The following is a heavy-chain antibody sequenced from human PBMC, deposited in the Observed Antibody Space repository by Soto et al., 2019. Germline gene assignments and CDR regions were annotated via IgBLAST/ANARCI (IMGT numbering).Heavy chain of an antibody. Sequence: PSETLSLTCAVSGGSISRGGYSWSWIRQPPGKGLEWIGYIYHSGSTYYNPSLKSRVTISVDRSKNQFSLKLSSVTAADTAVYYCARTYGGNLRFDYWGQGTLVTVSS. CDR3: ARTYGGNLRFDY. D-gene: IGHD4-17*01. V-gene: IGHV4-30-2*01. CDR1: GGSISRGGYS. CDR2: IYHSGST. J-gene: IGHJ4*02.